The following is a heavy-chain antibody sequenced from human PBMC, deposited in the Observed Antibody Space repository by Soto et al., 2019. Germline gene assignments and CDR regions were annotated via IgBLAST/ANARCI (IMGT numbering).Heavy chain of an antibody. J-gene: IGHJ3*02. Sequence: QVQLVQSGAEVKKPPASVKVSCKASGYTFTSYGISWVRQAPGQGLERIGWISAYNRNTNYAQKLQGRVTMTTEPSASTANMELRSLGSDDTVVYYCARVLGSSSWIAVADAFDIWGQGTMVAVSS. CDR2: ISAYNRNT. D-gene: IGHD6-13*01. CDR3: ARVLGSSSWIAVADAFDI. CDR1: GYTFTSYG. V-gene: IGHV1-18*04.